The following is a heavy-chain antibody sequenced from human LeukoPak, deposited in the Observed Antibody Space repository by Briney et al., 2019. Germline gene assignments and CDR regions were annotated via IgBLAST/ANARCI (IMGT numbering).Heavy chain of an antibody. J-gene: IGHJ4*02. CDR1: GGSISLYY. Sequence: SETLSLTCTVSGGSISLYYWSWIRQPPGKGLEWIGYIYYSGSTYYNPSLKSRVTISVDTSKNQFSLKLSSVTAADTAVYYCARYYYDTSGYPHYFDYWGQGTLVTVSS. CDR2: IYYSGST. D-gene: IGHD3-22*01. CDR3: ARYYYDTSGYPHYFDY. V-gene: IGHV4-59*08.